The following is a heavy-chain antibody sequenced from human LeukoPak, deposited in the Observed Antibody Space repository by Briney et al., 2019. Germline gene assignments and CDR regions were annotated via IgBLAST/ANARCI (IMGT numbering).Heavy chain of an antibody. V-gene: IGHV4-59*01. D-gene: IGHD2-2*03. CDR3: AREKVGYCSSTSCYRGYWLDP. CDR1: GGSISSYY. J-gene: IGHJ5*02. Sequence: PSETLSLTCTVSGGSISSYYWSWIRQPPGKGLEWIGYIYYSGSTNYNPSLKSRVTISVDTSKNQFSLKLSSVTAADTAVYYCAREKVGYCSSTSCYRGYWLDPWGQGTLVTVSS. CDR2: IYYSGST.